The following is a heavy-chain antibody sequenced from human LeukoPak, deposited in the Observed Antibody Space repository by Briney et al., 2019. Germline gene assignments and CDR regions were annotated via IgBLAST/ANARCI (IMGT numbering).Heavy chain of an antibody. J-gene: IGHJ5*02. CDR1: GASISSGYYS. V-gene: IGHV4-30-2*01. D-gene: IGHD1-26*01. Sequence: PSETLSLTCAVSGASISSGYYSPNWNWIRQPPGKGLEWIGHIWPSGTTSYNPSLRSRVTISIDTSKNQFSLKLSSVTAADTAVYYCARGEGSWGQGTLVTVSS. CDR3: ARGEGS. CDR2: IWPSGTT.